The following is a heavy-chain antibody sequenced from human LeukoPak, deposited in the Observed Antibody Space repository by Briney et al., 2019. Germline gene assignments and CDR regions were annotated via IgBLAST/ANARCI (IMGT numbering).Heavy chain of an antibody. V-gene: IGHV4-39*07. CDR2: IYYSGST. D-gene: IGHD2-2*01. Sequence: SETLSLTCTVSGGFISSSSYYWGWIRQPPGKGLEWIGSIYYSGSTYYNPSLKSRVTISVDTSKNQFSLKLSSVTAADTAVYYCARGVPAAKMFDYWGQGALVTVSS. J-gene: IGHJ4*02. CDR3: ARGVPAAKMFDY. CDR1: GGFISSSSYY.